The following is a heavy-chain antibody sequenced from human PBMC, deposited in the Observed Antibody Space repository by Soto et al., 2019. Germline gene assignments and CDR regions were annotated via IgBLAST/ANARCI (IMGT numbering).Heavy chain of an antibody. V-gene: IGHV1-69*01. Sequence: QVQLVQSGAEVKKPGSSVKVSCKASGNTFSKYAISWVRQAPGQGLEWMGGLIPIRGTAKYAQKFQGRVTITADESTRTAYMELSSVRFEDTAVYYCARDSHDYIWGSYRNGMDVWGQGTTVSVSS. CDR3: ARDSHDYIWGSYRNGMDV. CDR1: GNTFSKYA. D-gene: IGHD3-16*02. CDR2: LIPIRGTA. J-gene: IGHJ6*02.